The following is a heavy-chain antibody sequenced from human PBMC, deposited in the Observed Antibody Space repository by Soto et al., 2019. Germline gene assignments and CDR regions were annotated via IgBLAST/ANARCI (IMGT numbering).Heavy chain of an antibody. CDR3: ARDRGYGGNPRSLDY. Sequence: GASVKVSCKASGYTFTGYYMHWVRQAPGQGLEWMGWINPNSGGTNYAQKFQGWVTMTRDTSISTAYMELSRLRSDDTAVYYCARDRGYGGNPRSLDYWGQGTLVTVSS. V-gene: IGHV1-2*04. J-gene: IGHJ4*02. CDR2: INPNSGGT. CDR1: GYTFTGYY. D-gene: IGHD5-12*01.